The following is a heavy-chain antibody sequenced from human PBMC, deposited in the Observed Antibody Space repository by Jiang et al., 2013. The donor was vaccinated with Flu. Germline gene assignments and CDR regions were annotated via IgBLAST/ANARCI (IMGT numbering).Heavy chain of an antibody. CDR3: ARDCRPHASRDGYNCRDY. J-gene: IGHJ4*02. Sequence: GTFSSYAISWVRQAPGQGLEWMGGIIPIFGTANYAQKFQGRVTITADESTSTAYMELSSLRSEDTAVYYCARDCRPHASRDGYNCRDYWGQGTLVTVSS. CDR2: IIPIFGTA. CDR1: GTFSSYA. D-gene: IGHD5-24*01. V-gene: IGHV1-69*01.